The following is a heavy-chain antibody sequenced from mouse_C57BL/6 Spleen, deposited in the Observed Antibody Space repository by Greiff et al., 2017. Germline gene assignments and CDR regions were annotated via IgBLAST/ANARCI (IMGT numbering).Heavy chain of an antibody. V-gene: IGHV1-82*01. CDR3: ARADYYGSSPFDY. CDR2: IYPGDGDT. Sequence: QVQLQQSGPELVKPGASVKISCKASGYAFSSSWMTWVKQRPGKGLEWIGRIYPGDGDTNYNGKFKGKATLTADKSSSTAYMQLSSLTSEDSAVYFCARADYYGSSPFDYWGQGTTLTVSS. J-gene: IGHJ2*01. D-gene: IGHD1-1*01. CDR1: GYAFSSSW.